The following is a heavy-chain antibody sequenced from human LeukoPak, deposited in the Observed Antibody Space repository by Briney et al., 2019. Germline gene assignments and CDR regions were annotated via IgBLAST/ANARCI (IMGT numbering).Heavy chain of an antibody. CDR3: AKDRVYYDDDSAHYFDY. V-gene: IGHV3-30*02. CDR1: GFPFSSYG. CDR2: IWYDGSKK. D-gene: IGHD3-22*01. J-gene: IGHJ4*02. Sequence: GGSLRLSCAAAGFPFSSYGMHWVRQAPGKGLEWVAFIWYDGSKKYYADSVKGRFTISRDNSKDTLYLQMNSLRTEDTAVYYCAKDRVYYDDDSAHYFDYWGQGTLVTVSS.